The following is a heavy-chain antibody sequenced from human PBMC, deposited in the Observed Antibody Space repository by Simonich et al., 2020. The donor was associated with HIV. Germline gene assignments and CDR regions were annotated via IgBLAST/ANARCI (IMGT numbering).Heavy chain of an antibody. D-gene: IGHD3-9*01. J-gene: IGHJ4*02. CDR1: GYTFNTYS. CDR3: AKEGFHDTLDY. V-gene: IGHV1-18*01. Sequence: QVQLVQSGAEVKKPGASVKVSCKASGYTFNTYSMNWVRQAPGQGLEWLGWISANKGNTKYAEKFQGRVTMTTDKSTSTAYLELRRLRSDDTAVYYCAKEGFHDTLDYWGQGTLVTVSS. CDR2: ISANKGNT.